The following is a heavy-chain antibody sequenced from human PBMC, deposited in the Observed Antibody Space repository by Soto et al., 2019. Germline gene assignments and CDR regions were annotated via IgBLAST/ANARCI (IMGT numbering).Heavy chain of an antibody. CDR1: GGSISSSSYY. J-gene: IGHJ5*02. D-gene: IGHD6-6*01. CDR2: IYYSGST. V-gene: IGHV4-39*07. CDR3: ARVLRGSSSGGNWFDP. Sequence: SETLSLTCTVSGGSISSSSYYWGWIRQPPGKGLEWIGSIYYSGSTYYNPSLKSRVTISVDTSKNQFSLKLSSVTAADTAVYYCARVLRGSSSGGNWFDPWGQGTLVTVSS.